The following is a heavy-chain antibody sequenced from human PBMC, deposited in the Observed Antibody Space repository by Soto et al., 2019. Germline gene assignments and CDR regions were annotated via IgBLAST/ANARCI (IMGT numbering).Heavy chain of an antibody. CDR1: GGTFSSYA. D-gene: IGHD2-21*02. CDR3: ARESHIGGDLDY. CDR2: IIPIFGTA. Sequence: QVQLVQSGAEVKKPGSSVKVSCKASGGTFSSYAISWVRQAPGQGLEWMGGIIPIFGTANYAQKFQGRVTITADEPTSTAYRGLGRLSSEDSAVDYCARESHIGGDLDYWGQGTLVTVCS. V-gene: IGHV1-69*01. J-gene: IGHJ4*02.